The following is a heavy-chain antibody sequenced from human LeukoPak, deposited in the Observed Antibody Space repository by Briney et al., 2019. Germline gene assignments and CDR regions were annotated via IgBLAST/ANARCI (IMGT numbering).Heavy chain of an antibody. D-gene: IGHD6-13*01. CDR2: IWYDGSNK. V-gene: IGHV3-33*06. Sequence: GRSLRLSCAASGFTFSSYGMHWVRQAPGKGLEWVAVIWYDGSNKYYADSVKGRFTISRDNSKNTLYLQMNSLRAEDTAVYYCAKDLGGIAAAGSFDYWGQGTLVTVSS. J-gene: IGHJ4*02. CDR3: AKDLGGIAAAGSFDY. CDR1: GFTFSSYG.